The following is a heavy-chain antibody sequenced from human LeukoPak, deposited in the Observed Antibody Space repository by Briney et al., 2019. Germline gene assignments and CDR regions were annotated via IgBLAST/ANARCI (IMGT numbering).Heavy chain of an antibody. D-gene: IGHD3-22*01. CDR3: AKSRSSGYYYDY. V-gene: IGHV3-23*01. CDR2: ISPSGDIT. CDR1: GFTFTNDG. Sequence: GGSLRLSCAASGFTFTNDGMNWVRQAPGKGLEWVSGISPSGDITYYADSVKGRFTISRDNSNNTLYLQMNSLRAEDTALYYCAKSRSSGYYYDYWGQGTLVTVSS. J-gene: IGHJ4*02.